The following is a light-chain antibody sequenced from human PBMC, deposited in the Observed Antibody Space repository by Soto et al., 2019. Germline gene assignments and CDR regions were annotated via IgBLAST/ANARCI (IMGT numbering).Light chain of an antibody. V-gene: IGLV2-14*03. CDR3: SSFERSGTYV. Sequence: SVLTQPASVSGSPGQSITISCTGTSSDVGNSNYVSWYQQHPGKAPRLILYEVSIRPSGVSTRFSGSKSGNTASLTISGLQAEDEADYHCSSFERSGTYVFGTGTKVTVL. CDR1: SSDVGNSNY. J-gene: IGLJ1*01. CDR2: EVS.